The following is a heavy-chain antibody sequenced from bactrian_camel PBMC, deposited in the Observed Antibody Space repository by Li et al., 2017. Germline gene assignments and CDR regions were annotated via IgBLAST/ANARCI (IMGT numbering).Heavy chain of an antibody. V-gene: IGHV3-2*01. J-gene: IGHJ4*01. Sequence: VQLVESGGGLVQPGGSLRLSCVTSGFTFSSYGLSWVRQTPGKGLEPVSRITDDGSDTYYIKSVRDRFTISRDNAKNMLYLQMNSLKSEDTAVYYCASAVGKYWGQGTQVTVS. CDR1: GFTFSSYG. CDR2: ITDDGSDT. CDR3: ASAVGKY.